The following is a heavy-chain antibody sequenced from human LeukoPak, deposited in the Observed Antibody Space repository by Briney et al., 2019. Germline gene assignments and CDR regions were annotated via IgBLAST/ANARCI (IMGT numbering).Heavy chain of an antibody. D-gene: IGHD2-8*02. V-gene: IGHV3-53*01. CDR3: ARGTDSYYYYMDV. J-gene: IGHJ6*03. Sequence: PGGSLRLSCAASGFTVSSNYMSWVRQSPGKGLEWVSVIYGGGSTYYADSVRGPFTISRDNSKNTLFLQMNSLSAEDTAVYYCARGTDSYYYYMDVWGRGTTVTVPS. CDR2: IYGGGST. CDR1: GFTVSSNY.